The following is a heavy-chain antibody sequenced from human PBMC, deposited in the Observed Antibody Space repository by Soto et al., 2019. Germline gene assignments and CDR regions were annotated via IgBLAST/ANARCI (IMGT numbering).Heavy chain of an antibody. CDR1: SASVGDDKYY. V-gene: IGHV4-61*01. J-gene: IGHJ3*02. CDR2: IYYTGFT. Sequence: SETLSLTCIVSSASVGDDKYYWSWIRQPPGKGLEWIGYIYYTGFTTYNPSLKSRATISIDASKNQFSLKLSSVTAADTAVYYCARTPDIWGQGTMVT. CDR3: ARTPDI.